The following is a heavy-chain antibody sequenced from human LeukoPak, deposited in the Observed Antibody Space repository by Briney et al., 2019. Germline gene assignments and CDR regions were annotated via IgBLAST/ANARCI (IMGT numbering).Heavy chain of an antibody. D-gene: IGHD6-19*01. V-gene: IGHV3-30-3*01. J-gene: IGHJ4*02. CDR2: ISSDGSNR. CDR1: GFTFTFSRFA. Sequence: GSLRLSCAASGFTFTFSRFAMHWVRQAPGKGLEWLAVISSDGSNRYYADSVKGRFTLSRDNSEDTLYLQMNSLKPEDTAVYSCAKGAGGWYFDYWGQGTLVTVSS. CDR3: AKGAGGWYFDY.